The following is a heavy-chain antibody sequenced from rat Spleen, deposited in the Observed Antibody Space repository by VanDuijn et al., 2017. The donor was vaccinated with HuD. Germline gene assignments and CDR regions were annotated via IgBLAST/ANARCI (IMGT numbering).Heavy chain of an antibody. CDR1: GYSITSSYR. Sequence: EVQLQESGPGLVKPSQSLSLTCSVTGYSITSSYRWNWIRKFPGNKLEWMGYINSAGSTNYNPSLKSRISITRDTSKNQFFLQVNSVTTEDTATYYCASRGEGEDNWFAYWGQGTLVTVSS. D-gene: IGHD1-11*01. CDR2: INSAGST. J-gene: IGHJ3*01. V-gene: IGHV3-3*01. CDR3: ASRGEGEDNWFAY.